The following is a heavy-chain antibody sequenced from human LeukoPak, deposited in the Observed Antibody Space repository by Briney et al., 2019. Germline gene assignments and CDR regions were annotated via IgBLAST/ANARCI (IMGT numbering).Heavy chain of an antibody. V-gene: IGHV3-21*01. D-gene: IGHD6-19*01. CDR2: ISSSSSYI. CDR1: GFTFSSYG. J-gene: IGHJ5*02. CDR3: ARVTYSSGWYSWFDP. Sequence: PGGSLRLSCGASGFTFSSYGMHWVRQAPGKGLEWVSSISSSSSYIYYADSVKGRFTISRDNAKNSLYLQMNSLRAEDTAVYYCARVTYSSGWYSWFDPWGQGTLVTVSS.